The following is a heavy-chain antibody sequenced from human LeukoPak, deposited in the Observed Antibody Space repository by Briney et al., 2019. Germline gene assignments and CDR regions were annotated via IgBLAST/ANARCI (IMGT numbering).Heavy chain of an antibody. D-gene: IGHD5-18*01. CDR3: AREWEDVDTAMVPFDY. V-gene: IGHV1-2*02. CDR2: INPNSGGT. J-gene: IGHJ4*02. Sequence: GASVKVSCKASGYTFTGYYMHWVRQAPGQGLEWMGWINPNSGGTNYAQKFQGRVTMTRDTSISTAYMELSRLRSDDTAVYYCAREWEDVDTAMVPFDYWGQGTLVTVSS. CDR1: GYTFTGYY.